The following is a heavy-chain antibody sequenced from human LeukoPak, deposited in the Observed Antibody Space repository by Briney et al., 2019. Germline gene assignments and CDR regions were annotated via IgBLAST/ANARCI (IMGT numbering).Heavy chain of an antibody. CDR2: IGVNAGNT. Sequence: GGSLRLSCAASGFTFSTYGMHWVRQAPGKGLEWVSSIGVNAGNTYYADTVKGRFAISRDNAKNSLYLQMNSLRAEDTAVYYCARVREMATRDFDYWGQGTLVTVSS. V-gene: IGHV3-21*01. J-gene: IGHJ4*02. CDR1: GFTFSTYG. CDR3: ARVREMATRDFDY. D-gene: IGHD5-24*01.